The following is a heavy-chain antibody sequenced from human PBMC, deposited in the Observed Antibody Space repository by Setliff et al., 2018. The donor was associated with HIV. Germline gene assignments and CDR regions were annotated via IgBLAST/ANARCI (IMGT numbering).Heavy chain of an antibody. CDR2: IYYSVST. V-gene: IGHV4-59*11. J-gene: IGHJ4*02. CDR1: GGSMNSHY. Sequence: PSETLSLTCTVSGGSMNSHYWSWIRQSPGRGLEWIGYIYYSVSTKYNPSLKSRVSMSMDTSKNQFSLKMSSVTAADTAVYYCARSLLPSITVAGTIGYWGQGSLVTVSS. CDR3: ARSLLPSITVAGTIGY. D-gene: IGHD6-19*01.